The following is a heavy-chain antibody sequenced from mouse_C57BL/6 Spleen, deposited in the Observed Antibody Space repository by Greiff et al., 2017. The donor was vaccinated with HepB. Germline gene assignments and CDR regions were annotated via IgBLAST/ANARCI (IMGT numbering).Heavy chain of an antibody. CDR2: ISDGGSYT. J-gene: IGHJ1*03. Sequence: DVMLVESGGGLVKPGGSLKLSCAASGFTFSSYAMSWVRQTPEKRLEWVATISDGGSYTYYPDNVKGRFTISRDNAKNNLYLQMSHLKSEDTAMYYCARDRNYGYFDVWGTGTTVTVSS. V-gene: IGHV5-4*01. CDR3: ARDRNYGYFDV. CDR1: GFTFSSYA.